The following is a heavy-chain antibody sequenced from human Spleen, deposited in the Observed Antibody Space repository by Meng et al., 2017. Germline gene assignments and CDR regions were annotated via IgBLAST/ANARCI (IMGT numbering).Heavy chain of an antibody. CDR2: INHRGTP. V-gene: IGHV4-34*01. J-gene: IGHJ5*02. Sequence: QVQLQQGGAGPMQPPDTLSFTAAASGVSLSGYYWSWNRQAPGKVLEWIGEINHRGTPPYNPSLKSRVTMSIDTSEKQFSLKLSSVTAADTAVYYCARDAGDLWGQGTLVTVSS. CDR1: GVSLSGYY. CDR3: ARDAGDL.